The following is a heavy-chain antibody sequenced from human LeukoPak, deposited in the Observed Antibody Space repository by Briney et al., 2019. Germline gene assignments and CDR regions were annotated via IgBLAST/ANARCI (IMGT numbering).Heavy chain of an antibody. J-gene: IGHJ4*02. D-gene: IGHD6-13*01. V-gene: IGHV1-2*02. CDR3: AKVLQQLVRPSYCAY. CDR1: GYTFTGYY. CDR2: INPNSGGT. Sequence: ASVKVSCKASGYTFTGYYMHWVRQAAGQGLEWMGWINPNSGGTNYAQKFQGRVTMTRDTSISTAYMELSRLRSDDTAVYYCAKVLQQLVRPSYCAYWGQGTLVTVSS.